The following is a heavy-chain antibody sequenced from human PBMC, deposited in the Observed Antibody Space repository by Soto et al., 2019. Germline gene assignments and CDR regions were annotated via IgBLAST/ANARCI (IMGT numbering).Heavy chain of an antibody. Sequence: GKSLKISCQVSGYIFTSYWIGGLRQMPGKGLEWMGIIYPGDSDTRYSPSFRGQVTISVDRSITTAYLQWSSLRASDTAMYYCARDLNGDHDFMDVWGRGTTVTVSS. CDR2: IYPGDSDT. J-gene: IGHJ6*02. CDR1: GYIFTSYW. V-gene: IGHV5-51*01. D-gene: IGHD4-17*01. CDR3: ARDLNGDHDFMDV.